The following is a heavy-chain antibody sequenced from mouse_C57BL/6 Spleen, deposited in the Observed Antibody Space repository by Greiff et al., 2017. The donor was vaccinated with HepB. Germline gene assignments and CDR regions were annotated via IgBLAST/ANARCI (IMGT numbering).Heavy chain of an antibody. CDR2: INPNNGGT. D-gene: IGHD4-1*01. CDR3: ARVELGRTGFAY. Sequence: VQLQQSGPELVKPGASVKMSCKASGYTFTDYIMHWVKQSHGKSLEWIGYINPNNGGTSYNQKFKGKATLTVNKSSSTAYMELRSLTSEDSAVYYCARVELGRTGFAYWGQGTLVTVSA. V-gene: IGHV1-22*01. CDR1: GYTFTDYI. J-gene: IGHJ3*01.